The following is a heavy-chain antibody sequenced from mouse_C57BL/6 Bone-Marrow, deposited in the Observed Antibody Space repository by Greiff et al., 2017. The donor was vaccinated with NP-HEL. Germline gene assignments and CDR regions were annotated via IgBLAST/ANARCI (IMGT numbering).Heavy chain of an antibody. CDR1: GFSLTSYG. J-gene: IGHJ3*01. D-gene: IGHD2-3*01. CDR2: IWSGGST. Sequence: QVQPQQSGPGLVQPSQSLSITCTVSGFSLTSYGVHWVRQSPGKGLEWLGVIWSGGSTDYNAAFISRLSISKDNSKSQVFFKMNSLQADDTAIYYCARDGRGFAYWGQGTLVTVSA. V-gene: IGHV2-2*01. CDR3: ARDGRGFAY.